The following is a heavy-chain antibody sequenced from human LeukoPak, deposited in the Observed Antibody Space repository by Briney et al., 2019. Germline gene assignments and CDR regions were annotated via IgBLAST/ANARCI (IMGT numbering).Heavy chain of an antibody. CDR1: GGSISSSSYY. J-gene: IGHJ4*02. D-gene: IGHD1-26*01. V-gene: IGHV4-39*01. Sequence: SETLSLTCTVSGGSISSSSYYWGWIRQPPGKGLERIGSIYYSGSTYYNPSLKSRVTISVDTSKNQFSLKLSSVTAADTAVYYCARGLGWELPDFDYWGQGTLVTVSS. CDR3: ARGLGWELPDFDY. CDR2: IYYSGST.